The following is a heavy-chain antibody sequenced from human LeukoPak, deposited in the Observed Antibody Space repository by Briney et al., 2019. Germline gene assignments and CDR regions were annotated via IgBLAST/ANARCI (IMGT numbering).Heavy chain of an antibody. Sequence: PGRSLRLSCAASGFTFSSYAMHWVRQAPGKGLEWVAVISYDGSNKYYADSVKGRFTISRDNSKNTLFLQMNSLRAEDTAVYYCAKEGIVVVTPFVDSWGQGALVTVSS. CDR2: ISYDGSNK. D-gene: IGHD3-22*01. CDR3: AKEGIVVVTPFVDS. V-gene: IGHV3-30-3*01. J-gene: IGHJ4*02. CDR1: GFTFSSYA.